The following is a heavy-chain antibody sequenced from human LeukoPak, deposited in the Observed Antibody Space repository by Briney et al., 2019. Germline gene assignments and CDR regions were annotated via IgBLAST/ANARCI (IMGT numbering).Heavy chain of an antibody. D-gene: IGHD4-23*01. CDR2: ISWNSGGI. CDR3: AKDPYGNSFNWFDP. J-gene: IGHJ5*02. V-gene: IGHV3-9*01. Sequence: PGRSLRLSCAASGFTFDDYAMHWVRQAPGKGLEWVSGISWNSGGIGYADSVKGRFTISRDNAKNSLYLQMNSLRAEDTALYYCAKDPYGNSFNWFDPWGQGTLVTVSS. CDR1: GFTFDDYA.